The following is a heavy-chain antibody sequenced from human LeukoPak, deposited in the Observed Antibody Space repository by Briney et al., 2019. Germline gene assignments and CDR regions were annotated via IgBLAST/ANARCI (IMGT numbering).Heavy chain of an antibody. J-gene: IGHJ4*02. Sequence: SDTLSLLYALCGHPNTIHSWRSSVRQPPGNGLDWIGEVHHGGASNYDPSLESRVTLSVDKSKNRFSLNPRSVTAADTATYYCASHVTVLCTRGFDFWGRGTLVTVS. CDR2: VHHGGAS. D-gene: IGHD2/OR15-2a*01. CDR3: ASHVTVLCTRGFDF. CDR1: GHPNTIHSW. V-gene: IGHV4-4*02.